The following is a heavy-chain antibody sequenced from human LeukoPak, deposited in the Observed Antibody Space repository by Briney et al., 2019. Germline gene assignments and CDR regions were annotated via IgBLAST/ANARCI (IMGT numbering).Heavy chain of an antibody. CDR3: ARGRCSSTSSPGDNWFDP. J-gene: IGHJ5*02. D-gene: IGHD2-2*01. CDR1: GGTFSSYA. V-gene: IGHV1-69*01. CDR2: IIPIFGTA. Sequence: EASVKVSCKASGGTFSSYAISWVRQAPGQGLEWMGGIIPIFGTANYAQKFQGRVTITADESTSTAYMELSSLRSEDTAVYYCARGRCSSTSSPGDNWFDPWGQETLVTVSS.